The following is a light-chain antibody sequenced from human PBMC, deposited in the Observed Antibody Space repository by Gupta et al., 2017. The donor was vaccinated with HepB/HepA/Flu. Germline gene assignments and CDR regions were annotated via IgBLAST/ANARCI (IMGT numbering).Light chain of an antibody. CDR3: MIWHSSAGV. CDR1: SGINVGTYR. J-gene: IGLJ3*02. Sequence: QAVLTQPSSLSASPGASASLTCTLRSGINVGTYRIYWYQQKPGSPPQYLLRYKSDSDNQQGSGVNSRFSGSKVASANAGILLISGLQSEEEADDYCMIWHSSAGVFGGGTKLTVL. CDR2: YKSDSDN. V-gene: IGLV5-45*02.